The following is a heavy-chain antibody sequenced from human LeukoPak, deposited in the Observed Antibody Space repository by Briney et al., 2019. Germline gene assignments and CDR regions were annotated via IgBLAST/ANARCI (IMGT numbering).Heavy chain of an antibody. V-gene: IGHV4-39*01. D-gene: IGHD6-19*01. J-gene: IGHJ4*02. CDR2: IYHRGST. CDR1: RGSISSSSYY. CDR3: ARVGSGCFDF. Sequence: PSETLSLTCTVPRGSISSSSYYWGWIRQPPGKGLEWIGSIYHRGSTYYNPSLKSRVTISVDTSKNQFSLKLSSVTAADTAVYYCARVGSGCFDFWGQGTLVTVSS.